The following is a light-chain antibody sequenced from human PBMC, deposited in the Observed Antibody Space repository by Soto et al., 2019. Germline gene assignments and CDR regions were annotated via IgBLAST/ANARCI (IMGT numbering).Light chain of an antibody. Sequence: DIQLTQSPSFLSASLGDRVTMTCRASLGISVYLAWYQQKPGKVPRLLIYSASSLQSGVASRFSGSGSGTEFTLTISIVQPDDFASYYCQQLDRYPFTFGGGTKVEI. CDR3: QQLDRYPFT. J-gene: IGKJ4*01. CDR2: SAS. V-gene: IGKV1-9*01. CDR1: LGISVY.